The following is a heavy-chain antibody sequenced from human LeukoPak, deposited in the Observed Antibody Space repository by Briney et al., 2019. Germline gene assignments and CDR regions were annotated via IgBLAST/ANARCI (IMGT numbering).Heavy chain of an antibody. Sequence: SETLSLTCAVYGGSFSGYYWSWIRQPPGKGLEWIGEINHSGGTKYNPSLKSRVTISVDTSKNQFSLKLSSVTAADTAVYYCASYCSGGSCFALNDYWGQGTLVTVSS. D-gene: IGHD2-15*01. CDR3: ASYCSGGSCFALNDY. J-gene: IGHJ4*02. CDR2: INHSGGT. V-gene: IGHV4-34*01. CDR1: GGSFSGYY.